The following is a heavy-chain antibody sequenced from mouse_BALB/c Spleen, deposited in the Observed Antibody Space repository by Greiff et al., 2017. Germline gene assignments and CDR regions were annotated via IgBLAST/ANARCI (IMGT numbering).Heavy chain of an antibody. CDR1: GFSLTSYG. CDR2: IWAGGST. CDR3: ARDRGYGSRWFAY. J-gene: IGHJ3*01. V-gene: IGHV2-9*02. Sequence: VKLVESGPGLVAPSQSLSITCTVSGFSLTSYGVHWVRQPPGKGLEWLGVIWAGGSTNYNSALMSRLSISKDNSKSQVFLKMNSLQTDDTAMYYCARDRGYGSRWFAYWGQGTLVTVSA. D-gene: IGHD1-1*01.